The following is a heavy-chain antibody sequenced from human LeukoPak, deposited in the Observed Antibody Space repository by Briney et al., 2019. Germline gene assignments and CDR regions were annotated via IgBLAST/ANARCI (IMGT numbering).Heavy chain of an antibody. D-gene: IGHD3-22*01. J-gene: IGHJ4*02. CDR1: GFTLSSYA. Sequence: GGSLRLSCAASGFTLSSYAMNWVRQAPGKGLEWVSYISPIGTKYYGDSVRGRFTISRDNTKNSLSLQMNSLRIEDTAVYYCTRDQFNYDSAGPDNWGQGTRVTVSS. V-gene: IGHV3-48*03. CDR3: TRDQFNYDSAGPDN. CDR2: ISPIGTK.